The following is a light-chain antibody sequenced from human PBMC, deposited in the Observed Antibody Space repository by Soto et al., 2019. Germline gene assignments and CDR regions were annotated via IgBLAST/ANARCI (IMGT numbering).Light chain of an antibody. CDR1: SSDVGGYNY. CDR3: SSYTSSIVV. J-gene: IGLJ2*01. CDR2: DVS. Sequence: QSVLTQPASVSGSPGQSITISCTGTSSDVGGYNYVSWYQQHPGKAPKLMLYDVSNRPSGVSNRFSGSKSGNTASLTISGLQAEDEADYYCSSYTSSIVVFGGGTKVTVL. V-gene: IGLV2-14*01.